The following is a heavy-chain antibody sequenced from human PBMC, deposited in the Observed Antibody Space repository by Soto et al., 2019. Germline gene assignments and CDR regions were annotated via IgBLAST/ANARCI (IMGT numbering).Heavy chain of an antibody. CDR1: GFTFDDYA. CDR3: ATGLLRFSEWLLPLGY. Sequence: EVQLVESGGGLVQPGRSLRLSCAASGFTFDDYAMHWVRQAPGQGLEWVSGISWNSGSIGYADSVKGRFTISRDNAKNSLYLQMNSLRAEDTALYYCATGLLRFSEWLLPLGYWGQGTLVTVSS. D-gene: IGHD3-3*01. V-gene: IGHV3-9*01. CDR2: ISWNSGSI. J-gene: IGHJ4*02.